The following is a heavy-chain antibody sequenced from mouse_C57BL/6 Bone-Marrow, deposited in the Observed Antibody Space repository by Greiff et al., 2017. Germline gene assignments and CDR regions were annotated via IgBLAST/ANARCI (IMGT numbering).Heavy chain of an antibody. V-gene: IGHV1-81*01. Sequence: VKLQQSGAELARPGASVKLSCKASGYTFTSYGISWVKQRTGQGLEWIGEIYPRSGNTYYNEKFKGKATLTADKSSSTAYMELRSLTSDDSAVYFCARYDYYYAMDYWGQGTSVTVSS. CDR2: IYPRSGNT. CDR3: ARYDYYYAMDY. J-gene: IGHJ4*01. D-gene: IGHD2-4*01. CDR1: GYTFTSYG.